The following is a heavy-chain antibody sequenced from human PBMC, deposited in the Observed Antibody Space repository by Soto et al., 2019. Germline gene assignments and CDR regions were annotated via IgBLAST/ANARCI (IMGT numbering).Heavy chain of an antibody. CDR3: ASVMVRGVIISPRMDV. Sequence: SETLSLTCTVSCGSISSGDYYWSWIRQPPGKGLEWIGYIYYSGSTYYNPSLKSRVTISVDTSKNQFSLKLSSVTAADTAVYYCASVMVRGVIISPRMDVWGQGTTVTVSS. D-gene: IGHD3-10*01. V-gene: IGHV4-30-4*01. CDR1: CGSISSGDYY. J-gene: IGHJ6*02. CDR2: IYYSGST.